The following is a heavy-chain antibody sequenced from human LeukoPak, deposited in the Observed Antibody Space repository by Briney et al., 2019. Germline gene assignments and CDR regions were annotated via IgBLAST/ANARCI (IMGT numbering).Heavy chain of an antibody. V-gene: IGHV3-64*01. CDR2: ISSNRGST. J-gene: IGHJ4*02. CDR3: SQGDY. Sequence: GGSLRLSCAASGFTFSSYAMHWVRQAPGKGLEYVSAISSNRGSTYYANSVKGRFTISRDNSKNTLYLQMGSLRAEDMAVYYCSQGDYWGQGTLVTVSS. CDR1: GFTFSSYA.